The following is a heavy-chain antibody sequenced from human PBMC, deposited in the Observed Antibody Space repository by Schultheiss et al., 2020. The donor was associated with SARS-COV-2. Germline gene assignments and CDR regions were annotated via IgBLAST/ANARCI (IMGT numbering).Heavy chain of an antibody. CDR3: ARKRVGATPIDY. CDR2: IYYSGST. CDR1: GGSISNSDYY. J-gene: IGHJ4*02. D-gene: IGHD1-26*01. Sequence: SETLSLTCTVSGGSISNSDYYWGWIRQPPGKGLEWIGSIYYSGSTYYNPSLKSRVTIFVDTSKNQFSLKLTSVTAADTAVYYCARKRVGATPIDYWGQGTLVTVSS. V-gene: IGHV4-39*01.